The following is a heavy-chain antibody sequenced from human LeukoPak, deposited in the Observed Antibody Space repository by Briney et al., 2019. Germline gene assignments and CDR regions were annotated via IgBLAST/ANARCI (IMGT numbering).Heavy chain of an antibody. CDR3: ARLGTPYFYYYMDV. Sequence: GESLKISCKASGHTFSDTFSNYWIAWVRQMPGKGLEWMGIIYPGDSETKYSPSFEGQVTFSADKSNSIVYLHWSSLKASDTAMYYCARLGTPYFYYYMDVWGEGTTVTVSS. CDR1: GHTFSDTFSNYW. V-gene: IGHV5-51*01. CDR2: IYPGDSET. D-gene: IGHD3-10*01. J-gene: IGHJ6*03.